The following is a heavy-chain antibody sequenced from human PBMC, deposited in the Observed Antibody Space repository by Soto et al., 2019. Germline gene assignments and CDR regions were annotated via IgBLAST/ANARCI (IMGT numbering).Heavy chain of an antibody. CDR3: AREFAISSGWSLAFDY. CDR2: IYYSGST. V-gene: IGHV4-59*01. CDR1: GGSISSYY. Sequence: PSETLSLTCTVCGGSISSYYWSWSRQPPGKGLEWIGYIYYSGSTNYNPSLKSRVTISVDTSKNQFSLKLSSVTAADTAVYYCAREFAISSGWSLAFDYWGHGTLVTV. J-gene: IGHJ4*01. D-gene: IGHD6-19*01.